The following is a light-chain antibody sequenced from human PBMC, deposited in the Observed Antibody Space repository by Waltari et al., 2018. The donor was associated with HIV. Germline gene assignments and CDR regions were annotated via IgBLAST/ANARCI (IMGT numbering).Light chain of an antibody. V-gene: IGKV3-15*01. J-gene: IGKJ1*01. CDR1: ETVSSN. CDR3: QQYNNWPRT. CDR2: GAS. Sequence: EILMTQSPATLSASPGERATLSCRASETVSSNLAWYQQKPGQAPRLLVYGASTRATGIAARFSGSGSETEFTLTISTLQSEDFVVYYCQQYNNWPRTFGQGTKVEIK.